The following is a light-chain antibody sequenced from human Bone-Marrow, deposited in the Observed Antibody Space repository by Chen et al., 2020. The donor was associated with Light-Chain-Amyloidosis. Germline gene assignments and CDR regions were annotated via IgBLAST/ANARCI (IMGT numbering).Light chain of an antibody. CDR2: GVT. CDR1: SSDVGGDKH. Sequence: QSALTQPASVPGSPGQSFTISCTGTSSDVGGDKHVPWYQQHPDKAPKLLIYGVTNRPSWVPDRFSVSKSDNTASLTISGLQTEDEADYFCSSYTITNTLVFGSGTRVTVL. V-gene: IGLV2-14*01. CDR3: SSYTITNTLV. J-gene: IGLJ1*01.